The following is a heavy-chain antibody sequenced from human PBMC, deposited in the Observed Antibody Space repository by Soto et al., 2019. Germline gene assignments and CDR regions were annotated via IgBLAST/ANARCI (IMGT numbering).Heavy chain of an antibody. J-gene: IGHJ4*02. D-gene: IGHD5-18*01. Sequence: SETLSLTCTVSGGSIDSYYWSWIRQRPGKGLEWIGYIYHSGSTDYNPSLNSRVTISVATSKKQFSLNLTSVTAADTAVYYCATNVGTATGYDYWGQGALVTVS. CDR1: GGSIDSYY. CDR2: IYHSGST. V-gene: IGHV4-59*01. CDR3: ATNVGTATGYDY.